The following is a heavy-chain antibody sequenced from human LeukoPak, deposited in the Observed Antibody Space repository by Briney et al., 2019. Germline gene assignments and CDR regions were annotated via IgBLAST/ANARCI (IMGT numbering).Heavy chain of an antibody. CDR2: ISSSGSYI. CDR3: ARDSSGWLHEY. Sequence: PGGSLRLSGAASGFSFSSYSMNWVRQAPGKGLEWVSSISSSGSYIYYADSLKGRFTISRDNAKNSLYLQMNSLRAEDTAVYYCARDSSGWLHEYWGQGTLVTVSS. D-gene: IGHD6-19*01. CDR1: GFSFSSYS. V-gene: IGHV3-21*01. J-gene: IGHJ4*02.